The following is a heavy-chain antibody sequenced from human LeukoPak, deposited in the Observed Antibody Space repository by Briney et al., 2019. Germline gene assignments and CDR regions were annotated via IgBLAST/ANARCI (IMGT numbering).Heavy chain of an antibody. D-gene: IGHD4-17*01. CDR2: ISYDGSNK. V-gene: IGHV3-30*18. Sequence: GGSLRLSCAASGFTFSSYGMHWVRQAPGKGLEWVAVISYDGSNKYYADSVKGRFTISRDNPKNTLYLQMNSLRAEDTAVYYCAKSDPKTTVTLTSGDYWGQGTLVTVSS. CDR1: GFTFSSYG. CDR3: AKSDPKTTVTLTSGDY. J-gene: IGHJ4*02.